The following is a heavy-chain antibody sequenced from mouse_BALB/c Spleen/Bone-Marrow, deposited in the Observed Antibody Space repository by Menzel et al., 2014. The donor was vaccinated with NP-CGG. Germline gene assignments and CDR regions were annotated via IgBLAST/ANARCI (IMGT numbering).Heavy chain of an antibody. CDR1: GYTFTDYE. V-gene: IGHV1-15*01. Sequence: VQLQQSGAELVRPGASVTLSCKASGYTFTDYEMHWVKQTPVHGLEWIGAIDPETGGTAYNQKFKGKATLTADKSSSTAHMELRSLASEDSAVYYCTRSETGPFAYWGQGTLVTVSA. CDR2: IDPETGGT. D-gene: IGHD4-1*01. CDR3: TRSETGPFAY. J-gene: IGHJ3*01.